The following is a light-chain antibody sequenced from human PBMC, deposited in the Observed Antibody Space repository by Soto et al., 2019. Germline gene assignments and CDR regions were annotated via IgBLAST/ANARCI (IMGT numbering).Light chain of an antibody. J-gene: IGLJ1*01. CDR1: SSDVGSYNL. CDR3: CSYAGSSTYV. V-gene: IGLV2-23*02. Sequence: SVPTQPASMSGSPGHSITISCTGTSSDVGSYNLVSWYQQHPGKAPKLMIYEVSKRPSGVSNRFSGSKSGNTASLTISGLQAADDADYYCCSYAGSSTYVSGTGTQVTVL. CDR2: EVS.